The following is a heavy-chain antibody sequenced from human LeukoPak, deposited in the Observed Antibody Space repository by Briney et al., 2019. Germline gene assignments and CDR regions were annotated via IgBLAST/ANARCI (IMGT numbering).Heavy chain of an antibody. CDR1: GFHFGDYA. CDR2: IRSKAYGGTT. CDR3: TSSKITIFGVVTSFDY. D-gene: IGHD3-3*01. Sequence: GGSLRLSCTASGFHFGDYAMSWVRQAPGKGPEWVDFIRSKAYGGTTEYAASVKGRFTISRDDSKSIAYLQMNSLKAEDTAVYYRTSSKITIFGVVTSFDYWGQGTLVTVSS. V-gene: IGHV3-49*04. J-gene: IGHJ4*02.